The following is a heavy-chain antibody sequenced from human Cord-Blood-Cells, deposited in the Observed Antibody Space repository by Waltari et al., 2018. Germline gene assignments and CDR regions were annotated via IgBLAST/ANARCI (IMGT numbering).Heavy chain of an antibody. CDR2: IDSGGST. J-gene: IGHJ6*02. V-gene: IGHV3-53*01. CDR1: GFTVSSNY. CDR3: AGGYDYYYYGMDV. Sequence: EVQLVESGGGLIQPGGSLRLSCAASGFTVSSNYMSWVRQAPGKGLEGVSVIDSGGSTNYADSVKGRFTISRDNSKNTLYLQMNSLRAEDTAVYYCAGGYDYYYYGMDVWGQGTTVTVSS. D-gene: IGHD5-12*01.